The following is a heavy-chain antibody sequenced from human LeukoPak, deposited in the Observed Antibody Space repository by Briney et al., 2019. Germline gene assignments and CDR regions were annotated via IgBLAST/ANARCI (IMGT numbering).Heavy chain of an antibody. Sequence: GSLRLSCAASGFTFSDYYMSWIRQPPGKGLEWIGEINHSGSTNYNPSLKSRVTISVDTSKNQFSLKLSSVTAADTAVYYCARDHSSSWYNWFDPWGQGTLVTVSS. D-gene: IGHD6-13*01. J-gene: IGHJ5*02. CDR2: INHSGST. V-gene: IGHV4-34*01. CDR3: ARDHSSSWYNWFDP. CDR1: GFTFSDYY.